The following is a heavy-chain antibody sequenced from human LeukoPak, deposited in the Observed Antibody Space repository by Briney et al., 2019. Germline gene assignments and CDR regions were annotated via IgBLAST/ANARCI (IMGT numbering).Heavy chain of an antibody. CDR2: ISHDGNDQ. D-gene: IGHD2-2*01. J-gene: IGHJ3*01. CDR3: ARDRDCSRTSCFDAFDV. CDR1: GFTFSTYE. V-gene: IGHV3-30*04. Sequence: GGSLRLSCAASGFTFSTYEMHWVRQAPGKGLEWVAVISHDGNDQYYGDSVKGRFTISRDNSKNALYLQMNSLRLEDTAVYYCARDRDCSRTSCFDAFDVWGQGTMAIVSS.